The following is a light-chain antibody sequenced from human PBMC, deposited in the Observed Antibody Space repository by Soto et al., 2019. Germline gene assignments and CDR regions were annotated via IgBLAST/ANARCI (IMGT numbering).Light chain of an antibody. J-gene: IGKJ2*01. CDR2: AAS. Sequence: EIVLTQSPGTLSLSPGERATLSCRASEFLSSSYLVWYQQKPGQAPRLLIYAASRRATGIPDRFSGSGSATEYTLTINTLEPEDFAVYYCQQQGTFGQGIKLEIK. CDR3: QQQGT. CDR1: EFLSSSY. V-gene: IGKV3-20*01.